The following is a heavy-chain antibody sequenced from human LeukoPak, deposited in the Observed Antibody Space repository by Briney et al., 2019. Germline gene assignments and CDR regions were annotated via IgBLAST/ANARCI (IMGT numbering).Heavy chain of an antibody. D-gene: IGHD4-11*01. J-gene: IGHJ4*02. CDR2: IKTDGSEK. CDR1: GFTFSNYW. Sequence: GGSLRPSCEGSGFTFSNYWMGWVRQAPGKGLQWVANIKTDGSEKYYVDSVKGRFTISRDNAKNSLYLQMNSLRAEDTAVYYCARDDTVTSHFDYWGQGTLVTVSS. V-gene: IGHV3-7*01. CDR3: ARDDTVTSHFDY.